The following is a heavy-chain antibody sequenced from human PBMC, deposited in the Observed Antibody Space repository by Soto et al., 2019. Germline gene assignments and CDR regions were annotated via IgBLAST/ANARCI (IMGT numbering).Heavy chain of an antibody. CDR1: GFTFSSYG. CDR3: AKDLGPTRYDILTGYTPGSDY. J-gene: IGHJ4*02. V-gene: IGHV3-30*18. CDR2: ISYDGSNK. Sequence: GGSLRLSCAASGFTFSSYGMHWVRQAPGKGLEWVAVISYDGSNKYYADSVKGRFTISRDNSKNTLYLQMNSLRAEDTAVYYCAKDLGPTRYDILTGYTPGSDYWGQGTLVTVSS. D-gene: IGHD3-9*01.